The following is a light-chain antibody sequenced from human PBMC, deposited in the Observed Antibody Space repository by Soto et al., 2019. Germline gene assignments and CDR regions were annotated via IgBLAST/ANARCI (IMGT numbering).Light chain of an antibody. J-gene: IGKJ4*01. V-gene: IGKV3-15*01. CDR2: GAT. Sequence: EIVMTQSPATLSVSPGERATLSCRASQSVSSNLAWYQQKPGQAPRLLIYGATTRATVIPARISGSGSRTEITLTISSLQSEDFAVYYCQQYNNWPPLTFGGGTKMEIK. CDR3: QQYNNWPPLT. CDR1: QSVSSN.